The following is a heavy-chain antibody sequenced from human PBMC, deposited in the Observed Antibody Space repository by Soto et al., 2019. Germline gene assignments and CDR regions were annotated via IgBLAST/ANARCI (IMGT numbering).Heavy chain of an antibody. D-gene: IGHD3-16*02. CDR3: ARYRFSDTWSKFDH. CDR2: ISYSGST. V-gene: IGHV4-31*11. CDR1: GASISSDAYY. J-gene: IGHJ4*02. Sequence: SETLSLTCAVSGASISSDAYYWRWIRQHPGKGLEWIGYISYSGSTYYNPSLKSRVTISVDTSKNQFSLKLTSVTAADTAVYYCARYRFSDTWSKFDHWGQGAPVTVSS.